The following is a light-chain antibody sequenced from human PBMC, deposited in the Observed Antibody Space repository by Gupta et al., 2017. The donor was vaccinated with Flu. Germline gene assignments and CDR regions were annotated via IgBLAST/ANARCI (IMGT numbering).Light chain of an antibody. V-gene: IGLV2-8*01. CDR1: SSDVGGYKY. Sequence: QSALTPPPSASGSPGQSVPISCTGTSSDVGGYKYVSWYQQYPGKAPKLMIYEVSKRPSGVPDRFSGSKSGNTASLTVSGLQAEDEAGYYCSSYAGGNNWVFGGGTKLTVL. CDR3: SSYAGGNNWV. J-gene: IGLJ3*02. CDR2: EVS.